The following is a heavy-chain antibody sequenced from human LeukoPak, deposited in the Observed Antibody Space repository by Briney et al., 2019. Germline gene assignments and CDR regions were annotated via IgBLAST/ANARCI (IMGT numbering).Heavy chain of an antibody. V-gene: IGHV1-18*01. D-gene: IGHD2-15*01. J-gene: IGHJ5*02. CDR2: ISAYNGNT. Sequence: ASVKVSCKASGYTFTSYGISWVRQAPGQGLEWMGWISAYNGNTNYAQRLQGRVTMTTDTSTSTAYMELRSLRSDDTAVYYCARFVVVVAATPQNWFDPWGQGTLVTVSS. CDR3: ARFVVVVAATPQNWFDP. CDR1: GYTFTSYG.